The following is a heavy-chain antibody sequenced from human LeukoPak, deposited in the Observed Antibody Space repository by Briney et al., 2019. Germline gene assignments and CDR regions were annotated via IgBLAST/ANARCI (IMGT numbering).Heavy chain of an antibody. J-gene: IGHJ4*02. CDR3: ARESGGANYFDY. CDR1: GYTFTSYY. V-gene: IGHV1-46*01. D-gene: IGHD5-12*01. Sequence: ASVNVSCKASGYTFTSYYMHWVRQAPGQGLEWMGIINPSGGSTTYAQKFQGRVTMTRDMSTRTVYMELSSLRSEDTAVYYCARESGGANYFDYWGQGTLVTVSS. CDR2: INPSGGST.